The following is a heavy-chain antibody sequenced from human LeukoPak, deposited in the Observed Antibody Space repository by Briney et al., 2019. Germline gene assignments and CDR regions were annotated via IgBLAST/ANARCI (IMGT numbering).Heavy chain of an antibody. CDR1: GYTLTELS. CDR3: ATKPYYYGSGSYYNGYYFDY. CDR2: FDPEDGET. V-gene: IGHV1-24*01. Sequence: VASVKVSCKVSGYTLTELSMHWVRQAPGKGLEWMGGFDPEDGETIYAQKFQGRVTMTEDTSTDTVYMELSSLRSEDTAVYYCATKPYYYGSGSYYNGYYFDYWGQGTLVTVSS. J-gene: IGHJ4*02. D-gene: IGHD3-10*01.